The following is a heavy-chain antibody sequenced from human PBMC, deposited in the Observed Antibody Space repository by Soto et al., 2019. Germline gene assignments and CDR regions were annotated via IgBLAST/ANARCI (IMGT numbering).Heavy chain of an antibody. V-gene: IGHV4-59*12. D-gene: IGHD3-22*01. Sequence: PSETLSLTCTVSGGSISSYYWSWIRQPPGKGLEWIGYIYYSGSTNYNPSLKSRVTISVDTSKNQFSLKLSSVTAADTAVYYCARDRGGAYYYDSSTNWFDPWGQGTLVTVSS. CDR3: ARDRGGAYYYDSSTNWFDP. CDR1: GGSISSYY. CDR2: IYYSGST. J-gene: IGHJ5*02.